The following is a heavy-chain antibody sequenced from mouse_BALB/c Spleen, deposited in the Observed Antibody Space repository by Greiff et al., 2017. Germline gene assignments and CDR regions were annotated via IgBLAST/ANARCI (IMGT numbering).Heavy chain of an antibody. V-gene: IGHV1-14*01. CDR2: INPYNDGT. CDR3: ARPYGEGAMDY. D-gene: IGHD2-13*01. J-gene: IGHJ4*01. Sequence: SGPELVKPGASVKMSCKASGYTFTSYVMHWVKQKPGQGLEWIGYINPYNDGTKYNEKFKGKATLTSDKSSSTAYMELSSLTSEDSAVYYCARPYGEGAMDYWGQGTSVTVSS. CDR1: GYTFTSYV.